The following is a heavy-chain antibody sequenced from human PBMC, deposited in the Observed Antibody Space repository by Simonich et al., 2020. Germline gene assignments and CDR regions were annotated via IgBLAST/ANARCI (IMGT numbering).Heavy chain of an antibody. V-gene: IGHV3-21*01. J-gene: IGHJ6*02. CDR1: GFTFSSYS. CDR3: ARWIAVAGTGAYGMDV. Sequence: EVQLVESGGGLVKPGGSLRLSCAASGFTFSSYSMNWVRQAPGKGLEWVSSISSSSSDIYYADQVKGRFTISRDNAKNSLYLQMNSLRAEDTAVYYCARWIAVAGTGAYGMDVWGQGTTVTVSS. CDR2: ISSSSSDI. D-gene: IGHD6-19*01.